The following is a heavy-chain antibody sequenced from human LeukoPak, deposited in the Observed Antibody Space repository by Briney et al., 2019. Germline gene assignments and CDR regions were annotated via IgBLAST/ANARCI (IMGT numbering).Heavy chain of an antibody. D-gene: IGHD3-10*01. J-gene: IGHJ5*02. Sequence: PGGSLRLSCAASGFTFSSYGMHWVRQAPGEGLEWVAFIRYDGSNKYYADSVKGRFTISRDNSKNTLYLQMNSLRAEDTAVYYCTLLWLGESPDNWFDPWGQGTLVTVSS. CDR1: GFTFSSYG. CDR3: TLLWLGESPDNWFDP. CDR2: IRYDGSNK. V-gene: IGHV3-30*02.